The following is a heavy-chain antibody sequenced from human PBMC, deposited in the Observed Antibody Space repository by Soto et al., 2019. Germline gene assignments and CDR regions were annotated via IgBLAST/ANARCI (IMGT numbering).Heavy chain of an antibody. D-gene: IGHD1-26*01. Sequence: PGGSLRLSCVASGFTFSTYTMNWVRQAPGKGPEWVSYISGSGRTIYYADSVKGRFTTSRDNAKNSLFLQVNSLRDEDTAFYYCAREGPAPPYYFYDYWGQGTLVTVSS. V-gene: IGHV3-48*02. CDR1: GFTFSTYT. CDR3: AREGPAPPYYFYDY. CDR2: ISGSGRTI. J-gene: IGHJ4*02.